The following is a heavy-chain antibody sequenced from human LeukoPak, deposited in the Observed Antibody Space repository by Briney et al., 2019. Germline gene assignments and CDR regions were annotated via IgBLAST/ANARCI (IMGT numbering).Heavy chain of an antibody. Sequence: GGSLRLSCAASGFTFSSYGMHWVRQAPGKGLGWVAVISYDGSNKYYADSVKGRFTISRDNSKNTLYLQMNSLRAEDTAVYYCARGTIFGVVLYWGQGTLVTVSS. CDR1: GFTFSSYG. CDR3: ARGTIFGVVLY. CDR2: ISYDGSNK. D-gene: IGHD3-3*01. V-gene: IGHV3-30*19. J-gene: IGHJ4*02.